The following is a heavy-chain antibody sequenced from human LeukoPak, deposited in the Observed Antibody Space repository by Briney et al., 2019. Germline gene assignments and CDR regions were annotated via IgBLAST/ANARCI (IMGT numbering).Heavy chain of an antibody. Sequence: GASVKVSCKASGYTFTSYYMHWVRQAPGQGLEWMGWINPKNGGTKYAQKFQGRVTMTRDTSISTVYMELSRLTSDDTAVYSCARDPAQTYYYDPWGQGTLVTVSS. CDR2: INPKNGGT. D-gene: IGHD3-22*01. V-gene: IGHV1-2*02. J-gene: IGHJ4*02. CDR1: GYTFTSYY. CDR3: ARDPAQTYYYDP.